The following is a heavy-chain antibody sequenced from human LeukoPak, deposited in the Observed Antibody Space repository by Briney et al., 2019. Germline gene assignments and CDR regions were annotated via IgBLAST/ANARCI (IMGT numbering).Heavy chain of an antibody. D-gene: IGHD4-23*01. CDR1: GGSISSSTYY. Sequence: SETLSLTCTVSGGSISSSTYYWSWIRQPAGKGLEWIGRIYSSGTTNYNPSLKSRVTISLDTSKNQFSLRLSSVTAADTAVYYCARERGTTVVRWDYWGQGTLVTVSS. CDR2: IYSSGTT. J-gene: IGHJ4*02. V-gene: IGHV4-61*02. CDR3: ARERGTTVVRWDY.